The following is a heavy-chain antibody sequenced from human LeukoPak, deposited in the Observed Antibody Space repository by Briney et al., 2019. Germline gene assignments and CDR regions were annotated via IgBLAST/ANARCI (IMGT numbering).Heavy chain of an antibody. CDR3: AGLLNGGASHWFDP. D-gene: IGHD7-27*01. V-gene: IGHV4-39*01. CDR2: IYHSGST. Sequence: SETLSLTCTVSGASISNTGYYWGWIRQPPGKGLEWIGNIYHSGSTYYSPSLKSRVTLSVDTSKNQFSLKLSSVTAADTAVYYCAGLLNGGASHWFDPWGQGTLVTVSS. CDR1: GASISNTGYY. J-gene: IGHJ5*02.